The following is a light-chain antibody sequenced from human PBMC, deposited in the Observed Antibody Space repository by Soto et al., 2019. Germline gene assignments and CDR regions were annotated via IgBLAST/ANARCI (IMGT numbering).Light chain of an antibody. J-gene: IGKJ4*01. Sequence: DIQLTQSPSSLSASVGDRVTITCQASQAINNYLNWYQQKPGKAPKLLIFDASSVATGVPSRFSGSGSGTHFTFTISSLEPEDIATYHCQQYEDLPLTFGGGTRVVLK. V-gene: IGKV1-33*01. CDR2: DAS. CDR1: QAINNY. CDR3: QQYEDLPLT.